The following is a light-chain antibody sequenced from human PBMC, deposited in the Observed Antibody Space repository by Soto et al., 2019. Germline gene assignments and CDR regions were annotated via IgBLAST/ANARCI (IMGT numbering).Light chain of an antibody. CDR3: QQYYSTPFT. Sequence: DIVMTQSPDSLAVSLGERATINCKSSQSVLYSSNNKNYLAWYQQKPGQPPKLLIYWASTRESGVPDRFSGSGCGTDLTLTISSLQAEDVAVYYGQQYYSTPFTFGPGTKVDIK. CDR2: WAS. J-gene: IGKJ3*01. CDR1: QSVLYSSNNKNY. V-gene: IGKV4-1*01.